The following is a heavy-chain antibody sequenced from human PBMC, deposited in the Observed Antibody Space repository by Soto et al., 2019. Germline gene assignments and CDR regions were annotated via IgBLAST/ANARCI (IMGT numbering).Heavy chain of an antibody. CDR3: ARGRYGDY. D-gene: IGHD1-1*01. Sequence: QVHLVQSGAEVKKPGASVKVSCKGSGYTFTSYGITWVRQAPGQGLEWMGWISAHNGNTNYAQKFQGRVTVTRDTSTRTAYMELRSLRSDDTAVYYCARGRYGDYWGQGALVTVSS. J-gene: IGHJ4*02. CDR1: GYTFTSYG. CDR2: ISAHNGNT. V-gene: IGHV1-18*01.